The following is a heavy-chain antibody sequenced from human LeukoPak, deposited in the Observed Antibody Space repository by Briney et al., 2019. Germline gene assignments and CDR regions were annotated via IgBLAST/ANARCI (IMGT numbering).Heavy chain of an antibody. D-gene: IGHD3-10*01. CDR3: VRDRELTY. Sequence: PSETLSLTCTVSGGSISSSTYYWGWIRQPPGKGLEWIGYVYSSGNTNYSPSLKGRAIISADTSKNQFSLKLTSVTAADTVVYYCVRDRELTYWGQGILVTVSS. CDR1: GGSISSSTYY. J-gene: IGHJ4*02. V-gene: IGHV4-61*01. CDR2: VYSSGNT.